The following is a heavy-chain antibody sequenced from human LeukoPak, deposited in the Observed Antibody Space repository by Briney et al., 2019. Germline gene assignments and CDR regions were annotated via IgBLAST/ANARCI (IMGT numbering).Heavy chain of an antibody. D-gene: IGHD4-17*01. V-gene: IGHV1-2*06. Sequence: ASVKVSCKASGYTFTGHYIHWVRQAPGQGLEWMGRIYPNSGGPNYAQMFQGRFTITRDTSISTAYMELSRLRSDDTAVYYCARSYDYGDYGLGYWGQGTLVTVSS. CDR2: IYPNSGGP. CDR3: ARSYDYGDYGLGY. CDR1: GYTFTGHY. J-gene: IGHJ4*02.